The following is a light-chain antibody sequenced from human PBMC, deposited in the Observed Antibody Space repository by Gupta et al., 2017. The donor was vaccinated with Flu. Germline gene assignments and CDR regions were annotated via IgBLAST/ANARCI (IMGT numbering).Light chain of an antibody. Sequence: QRVTISCSGSVSNIGGNYVYWYQKLPGTAPKLLIYRDNQRPSGVPDRFSGSKAGTSASLAISGLRSEDEADYYCATWDDSLRVVFGGGTKLTVL. CDR2: RDN. CDR3: ATWDDSLRVV. CDR1: VSNIGGNY. V-gene: IGLV1-47*01. J-gene: IGLJ2*01.